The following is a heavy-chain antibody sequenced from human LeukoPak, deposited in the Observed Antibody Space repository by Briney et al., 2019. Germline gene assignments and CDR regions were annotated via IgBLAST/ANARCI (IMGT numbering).Heavy chain of an antibody. J-gene: IGHJ6*03. CDR3: ARDRIAAAGGDYYYYYMDV. V-gene: IGHV4-61*02. CDR1: GGSISSGSYY. D-gene: IGHD6-13*01. Sequence: SETLSLTFTVSGGSISSGSYYWSWIRQPAGKGLEWIGRIYTSGSTNYNPSLKSRVTMSVDTSKNQFSLKLSSVTAADTAVYYCARDRIAAAGGDYYYYYMDVWGKGTTVTVSS. CDR2: IYTSGST.